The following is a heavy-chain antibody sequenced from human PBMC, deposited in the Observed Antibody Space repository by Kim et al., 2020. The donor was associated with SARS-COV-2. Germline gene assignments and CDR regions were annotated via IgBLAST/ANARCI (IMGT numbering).Heavy chain of an antibody. CDR2: IRNKAKSYTT. D-gene: IGHD4-17*01. Sequence: GGSLRLSCAASGFSFSDHYMDWVRQAPGKGLEWVARIRNKAKSYTTEYAASVKGRFTISRDDSKNSLYLQMNSLKTEDTAVYYCARGYDDSRRYWFSDLWGRDTLVTVSS. CDR3: ARGYDDSRRYWFSDL. V-gene: IGHV3-72*01. CDR1: GFSFSDHY. J-gene: IGHJ2*01.